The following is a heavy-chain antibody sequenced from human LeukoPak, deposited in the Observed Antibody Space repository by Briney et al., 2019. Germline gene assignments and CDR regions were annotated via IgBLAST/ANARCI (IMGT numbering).Heavy chain of an antibody. J-gene: IGHJ4*02. Sequence: PGGSLRLSCAASGFTFSSYGMHWVRQAPGKGLEWVAVIWYDGSNKYYADSVKGRFTISRDNAKNSLYLQMNSLRADDTAVYYCARGGIAEIKGDYWGQGTLVTVSS. V-gene: IGHV3-33*01. CDR2: IWYDGSNK. CDR1: GFTFSSYG. D-gene: IGHD6-13*01. CDR3: ARGGIAEIKGDY.